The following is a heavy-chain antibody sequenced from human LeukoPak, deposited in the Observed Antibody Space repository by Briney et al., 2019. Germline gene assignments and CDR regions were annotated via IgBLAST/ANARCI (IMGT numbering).Heavy chain of an antibody. CDR1: GFTFDDYT. CDR2: ITWDGGTT. Sequence: GGSLRLSCAASGFTFDDYTMHWVRQTPGKGLEWVSLITWDGGTTNYADSVKGRFTMSRDNTKNSLYLQMNSLRTEDTALYYCAKGKEDYTNNGYYFDYWGQGTLVTVSS. CDR3: AKGKEDYTNNGYYFDY. J-gene: IGHJ4*02. D-gene: IGHD1/OR15-1a*01. V-gene: IGHV3-43*01.